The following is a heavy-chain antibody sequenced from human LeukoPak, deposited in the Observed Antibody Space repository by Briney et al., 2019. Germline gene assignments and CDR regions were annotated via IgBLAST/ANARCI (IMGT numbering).Heavy chain of an antibody. Sequence: SETLSLTCTVSGGSISSGGYYWSWIRQHPGKGLEWIGYIYYSGSTYYDPSLKSRVTISVDTSKNQFSLKLSSVIAADTAVYYRASYYDSGTRAFDYWGQGALVTVSS. CDR1: GGSISSGGYY. V-gene: IGHV4-31*03. J-gene: IGHJ4*02. CDR3: ASYYDSGTRAFDY. D-gene: IGHD3-22*01. CDR2: IYYSGST.